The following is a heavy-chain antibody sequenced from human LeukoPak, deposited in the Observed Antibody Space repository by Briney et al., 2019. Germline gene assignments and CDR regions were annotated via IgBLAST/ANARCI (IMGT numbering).Heavy chain of an antibody. D-gene: IGHD5-24*01. CDR2: IYSGGST. CDR1: GFTVSSNY. V-gene: IGHV3-53*01. J-gene: IGHJ4*02. CDR3: ARVLGRDGYPPGPFDY. Sequence: PGGSLRLSCEASGFTVSSNYMSWVRQAPGKGLEWVSVIYSGGSTYYSDSVKGGFTISRDNSKNTLYLQMHSLRAEDTAVYYCARVLGRDGYPPGPFDYWGQGTLVTVSS.